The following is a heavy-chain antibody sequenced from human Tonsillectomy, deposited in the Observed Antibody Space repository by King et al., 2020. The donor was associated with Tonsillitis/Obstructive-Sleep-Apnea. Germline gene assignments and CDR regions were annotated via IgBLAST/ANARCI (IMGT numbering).Heavy chain of an antibody. D-gene: IGHD5-24*01. CDR1: GDSIGTGGYY. CDR3: ARGDDYDNYLDY. J-gene: IGHJ4*02. V-gene: IGHV4-31*03. CDR2: IYYSGTT. Sequence: LQLQESGPGLVKPSHTLSLTCTVSGDSIGTGGYYWTWIRQHPGKGLEWIGYIYYSGTTYYRPSLKSRVIISVDTSKNQFSLVLTSLTAADEAIYFCARGDDYDNYLDYWGQGALVTVAS.